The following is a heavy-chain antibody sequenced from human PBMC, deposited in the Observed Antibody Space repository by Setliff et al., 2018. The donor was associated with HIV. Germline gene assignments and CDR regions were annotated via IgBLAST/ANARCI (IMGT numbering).Heavy chain of an antibody. Sequence: ASVKVSCKASGYSFTNYGISWVRQAPGQGLEWMGWISSYNDNTNYALNLQGRVTMATDTSTSTAYVELRSLRSDDTAVYYCARDDVGYCSGGSCYHLFDTFDIWGQGTVVTVSS. CDR2: ISSYNDNT. CDR3: ARDDVGYCSGGSCYHLFDTFDI. J-gene: IGHJ3*02. CDR1: GYSFTNYG. V-gene: IGHV1-18*01. D-gene: IGHD2-15*01.